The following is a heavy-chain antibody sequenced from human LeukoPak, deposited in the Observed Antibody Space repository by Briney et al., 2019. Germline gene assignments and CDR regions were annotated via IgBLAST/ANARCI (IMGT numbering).Heavy chain of an antibody. CDR1: GFTVSNNY. J-gene: IGHJ3*02. Sequence: PGGSLRLSCAASGFTVSNNYMSWVRQAPGKGLEWVSVIYSGGSTYYADSVKGRFTISRDNSKNTLYLQMNSLRAEDTAVYYCARECSSTSCYTHDAFDIWGQGTMVTVSS. V-gene: IGHV3-66*01. CDR3: ARECSSTSCYTHDAFDI. D-gene: IGHD2-2*02. CDR2: IYSGGST.